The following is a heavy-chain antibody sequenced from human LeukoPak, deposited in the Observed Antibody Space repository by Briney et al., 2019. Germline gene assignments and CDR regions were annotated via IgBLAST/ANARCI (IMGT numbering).Heavy chain of an antibody. Sequence: GRSLRLSCTASGFTFGDYAISWVRQAPGKGLEWVGFSRSKPFGGTTAYAASVKGRFTISRDDSKSIAYLQMNSLKTGDTAVYYCTRDSDRGDYYLDCWGQGTLVTVSS. CDR3: TRDSDRGDYYLDC. CDR2: SRSKPFGGTT. V-gene: IGHV3-49*04. D-gene: IGHD2-21*02. CDR1: GFTFGDYA. J-gene: IGHJ4*02.